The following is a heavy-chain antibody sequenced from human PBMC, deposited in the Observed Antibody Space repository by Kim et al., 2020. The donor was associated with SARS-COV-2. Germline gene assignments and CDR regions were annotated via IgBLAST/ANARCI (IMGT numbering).Heavy chain of an antibody. CDR3: ARDRGDAYTSLFGY. J-gene: IGHJ4*02. Sequence: ASVKVSCKASGYIFTTYTIHWVRQAPGQRLEWMGWINAGNGNTKYSQKFQDRVTITRDKSASTAYMELSSLRSEDSAVYYCARDRGDAYTSLFGYWGQGTLVTVSS. V-gene: IGHV1-3*01. CDR1: GYIFTTYT. CDR2: INAGNGNT. D-gene: IGHD3-10*01.